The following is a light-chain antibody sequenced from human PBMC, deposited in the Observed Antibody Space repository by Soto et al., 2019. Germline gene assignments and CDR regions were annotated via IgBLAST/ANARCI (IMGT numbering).Light chain of an antibody. Sequence: EMVMTQSPATLSVSPGERATLSCRASQSVSARLAWYKHKPGQPPRLLISDVFNRASGVAERFSGSGSETDFTLIIRRLEPEDSALYYCQHYQGGHPIAFGQGTRLEIK. CDR2: DVF. CDR1: QSVSAR. V-gene: IGKV3-11*01. CDR3: QHYQGGHPIA. J-gene: IGKJ5*01.